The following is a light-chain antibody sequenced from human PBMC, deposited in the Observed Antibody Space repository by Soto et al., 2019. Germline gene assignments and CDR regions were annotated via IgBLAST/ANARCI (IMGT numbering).Light chain of an antibody. CDR3: QQYGSSST. CDR1: QSVSSSY. J-gene: IGKJ5*01. V-gene: IGKV3-20*01. CDR2: GAS. Sequence: EIVFSQSPGTPSLSPGERATLSCRASQSVSSSYLAWYQQKPGQAPRLLIYGASSRPTGIPDRFSGSGSGTDFTLTISRLEPEDFAVYYCQQYGSSSTFGQGTRLEIK.